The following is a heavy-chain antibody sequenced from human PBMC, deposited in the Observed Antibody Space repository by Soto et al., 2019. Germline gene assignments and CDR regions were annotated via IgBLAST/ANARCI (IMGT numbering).Heavy chain of an antibody. J-gene: IGHJ6*01. D-gene: IGHD3-10*01. CDR1: GFSFSSYG. CDR2: LSFDGITK. V-gene: IGHV3-30*18. CDR3: AKDGAWELLPALGMDV. Sequence: QVQLVESGGGVVQPGRSLRLSCAASGFSFSSYGMHWVRQAPGKGLEWVAGLSFDGITKHYADSVKGQFTISRDNSKNTMYLHMNSLRPEDTAIYYCAKDGAWELLPALGMDVWGQGTTVTVSS.